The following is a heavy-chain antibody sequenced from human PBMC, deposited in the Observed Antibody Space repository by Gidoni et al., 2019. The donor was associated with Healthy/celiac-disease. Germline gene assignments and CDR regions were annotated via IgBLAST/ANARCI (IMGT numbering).Heavy chain of an antibody. D-gene: IGHD1-26*01. V-gene: IGHV3-30-3*01. CDR3: ARDQLWELLEGNWFDP. CDR2: ISYDGSNK. CDR1: GCTFSSSA. J-gene: IGHJ5*02. Sequence: QVPLVESGGGVVQPGRSLSLSWAASGCTFSSSAMHWVRQPPGKGLEWVAVISYDGSNKYYADSVKGRFTISRDNSKNTLYLQMNSLRAEDTAVYYCARDQLWELLEGNWFDPWGQGTLVTVSS.